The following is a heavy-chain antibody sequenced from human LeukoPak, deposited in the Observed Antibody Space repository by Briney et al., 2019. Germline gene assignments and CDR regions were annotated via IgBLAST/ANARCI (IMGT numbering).Heavy chain of an antibody. D-gene: IGHD2-2*01. J-gene: IGHJ5*02. CDR3: ASHPFTYCSSTSCNWLDP. V-gene: IGHV4-34*01. Sequence: PSETLSLTCAVYGGSFSGYYWSWIRQPPGRGLEWIGEINHSGSTNYNPSLKSRVTISVDTSKNQFSLKLSSVTAADTAVYYCASHPFTYCSSTSCNWLDPWGQGTLVTVSS. CDR2: INHSGST. CDR1: GGSFSGYY.